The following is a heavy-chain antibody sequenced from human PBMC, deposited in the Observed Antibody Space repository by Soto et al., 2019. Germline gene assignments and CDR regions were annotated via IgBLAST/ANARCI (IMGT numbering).Heavy chain of an antibody. Sequence: PSETLSPPCTVSGGSITSGGHYCGRIRQYPGKGLEWSGHIYDSGNMYFYEPSLKSRVTISADTSRNQFSLSLSSLTAEDTAVYYCARVDHRGYFYVLTDFWGRGILVTVSS. J-gene: IGHJ4*02. D-gene: IGHD3-10*02. CDR3: ARVDHRGYFYVLTDF. CDR1: GGSITSGGHY. V-gene: IGHV4-31*03. CDR2: IYDSGNMY.